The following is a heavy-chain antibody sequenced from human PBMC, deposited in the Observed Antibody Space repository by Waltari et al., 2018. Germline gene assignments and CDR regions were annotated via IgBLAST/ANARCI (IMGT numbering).Heavy chain of an antibody. V-gene: IGHV3-49*03. D-gene: IGHD2-15*01. CDR3: TRDGCSGGSCLV. CDR2: IRRKAYGGTT. CDR1: GFTFGDYA. Sequence: EVQLVESGGGLVQPGRSLRLSCTASGFTFGDYAMSWFRQAPGKGLEWVGFIRRKAYGGTTEYAASVKGRFTISRDDSKSIAYLQMNSLKTEDTAVYYCTRDGCSGGSCLVWGQGTLVTVSS. J-gene: IGHJ4*02.